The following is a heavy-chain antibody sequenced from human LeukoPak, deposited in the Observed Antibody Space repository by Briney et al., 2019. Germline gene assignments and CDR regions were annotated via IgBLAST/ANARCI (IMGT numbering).Heavy chain of an antibody. CDR1: GYTFTGYY. V-gene: IGHV1-8*03. D-gene: IGHD3-3*01. J-gene: IGHJ4*02. Sequence: ASVKVSCKASGYTFTGYYMHWVRQAPGQGLECMGWMNPNSGNTGYAQKFQGRVTITRNTSIGTAYMELSSLRSEDTAVYYCARGWPPYYDFWSGYYEPHYYFDYWGQGTLVTVSS. CDR3: ARGWPPYYDFWSGYYEPHYYFDY. CDR2: MNPNSGNT.